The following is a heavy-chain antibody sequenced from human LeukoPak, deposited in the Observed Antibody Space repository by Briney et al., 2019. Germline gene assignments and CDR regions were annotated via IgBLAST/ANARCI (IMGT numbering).Heavy chain of an antibody. CDR1: GFTVCSNY. D-gene: IGHD2-15*01. CDR3: ATTSEWRMVVFDI. CDR2: IYSGGST. V-gene: IGHV3-53*01. Sequence: GGSLRLSCAASGFTVCSNYMSWVRQAPGKGLEWVSVIYSGGSTYYADSVKGRFTISRDNSKNTLYLQMNSRRAEDTAVYYCATTSEWRMVVFDIWGQGTMVTVS. J-gene: IGHJ3*02.